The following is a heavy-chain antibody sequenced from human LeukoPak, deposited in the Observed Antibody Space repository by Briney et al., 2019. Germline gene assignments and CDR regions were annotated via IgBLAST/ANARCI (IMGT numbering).Heavy chain of an antibody. CDR3: AMRDRGYGLDI. J-gene: IGHJ3*02. V-gene: IGHV3-23*01. CDR2: INGGGDIM. Sequence: PGGSLRLSCAASGFTFSSYEMNWVRQAPGKGLDWVSIINGGGDIMMYEDSVKGRFTISRDNSKNTFYLQMNSLRVEDTAVYYCAMRDRGYGLDIWGQGTMVTVSS. CDR1: GFTFSSYE. D-gene: IGHD3-10*01.